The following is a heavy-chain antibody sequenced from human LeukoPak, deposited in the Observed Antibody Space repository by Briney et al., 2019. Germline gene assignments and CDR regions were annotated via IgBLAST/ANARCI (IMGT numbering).Heavy chain of an antibody. Sequence: ASVKVSCKASGYTFTSYGISWVRQAPGQGLEWTGWISAYNGNTNYAQKLQGRVTMTTDTSTSTAYMELRSLRSDDTAVYYCARVLVGAAASKVDYWGQGTLVTVSS. J-gene: IGHJ4*02. CDR3: ARVLVGAAASKVDY. D-gene: IGHD2-15*01. CDR2: ISAYNGNT. CDR1: GYTFTSYG. V-gene: IGHV1-18*01.